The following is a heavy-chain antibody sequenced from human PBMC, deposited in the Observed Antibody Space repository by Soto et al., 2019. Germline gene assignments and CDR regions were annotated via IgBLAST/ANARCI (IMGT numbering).Heavy chain of an antibody. CDR1: GYTFFSYW. J-gene: IGHJ4*02. CDR2: IHCDDSDT. D-gene: IGHD2-15*01. V-gene: IGHV5-51*01. CDR3: VRYGGKTLGY. Sequence: GESRKVSFKGSGYTFFSYWIGRVRQMLGKGLEWMGIIHCDDSDTEYSPSFEGQVTISADKSISSAYLQWRSLRASDTATYYCVRYGGKTLGYRGQGTLVTVSS.